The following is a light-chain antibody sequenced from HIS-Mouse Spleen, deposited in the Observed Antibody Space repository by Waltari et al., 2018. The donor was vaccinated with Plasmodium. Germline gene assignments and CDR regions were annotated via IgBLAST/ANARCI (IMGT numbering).Light chain of an antibody. CDR3: QQYNNWPPLT. V-gene: IGKV3-15*01. CDR1: QSVSSN. J-gene: IGKJ4*01. CDR2: GPS. Sequence: EIVMTQSPATLSVSPGERATLSCRASQSVSSNLAWYQQKPGQAPRLLIYGPSTRATGIPARFSGSGSGTEFTLTISSMQSEDCAVYCCQQYNNWPPLTFGGGSKVEIK.